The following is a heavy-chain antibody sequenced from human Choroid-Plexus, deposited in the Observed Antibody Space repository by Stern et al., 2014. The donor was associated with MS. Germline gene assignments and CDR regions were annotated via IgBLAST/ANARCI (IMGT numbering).Heavy chain of an antibody. CDR3: AKDRQYLTYFFDH. CDR2: VSYDGSNK. CDR1: GFTLGSCA. J-gene: IGHJ5*02. V-gene: IGHV3-30*18. D-gene: IGHD2/OR15-2a*01. Sequence: VQLVESGGGVVQPGRPLRLSCVASGFTLGSCAMHWVRQAPGKGLEWVAGVSYDGSNKYYADSVKGRFTISRDNSQNTLYMQMSSLRPEETAVYYCAKDRQYLTYFFDHWGQGSLVTVSS.